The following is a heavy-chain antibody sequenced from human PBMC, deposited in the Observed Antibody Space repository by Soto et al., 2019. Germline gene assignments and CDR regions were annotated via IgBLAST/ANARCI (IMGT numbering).Heavy chain of an antibody. CDR3: ARDFFVVVPAAIGKRGSWFDP. D-gene: IGHD2-2*01. J-gene: IGHJ5*02. CDR1: GYTFTSYG. Sequence: ASVKVSCKASGYTFTSYGISWVRQAPGQGLEWMGWISAYNGNTNYAQKLQGRVTMTTDTSTSTAYMELRSLRSDDTAVYYCARDFFVVVPAAIGKRGSWFDPWGQGTLVTVSS. CDR2: ISAYNGNT. V-gene: IGHV1-18*01.